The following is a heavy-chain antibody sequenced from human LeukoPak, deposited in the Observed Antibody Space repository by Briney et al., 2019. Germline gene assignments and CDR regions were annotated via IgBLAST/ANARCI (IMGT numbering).Heavy chain of an antibody. CDR2: IIPIFGTA. J-gene: IGHJ4*02. CDR1: GGTFSSYA. D-gene: IGHD6-19*01. V-gene: IGHV1-69*05. Sequence: SVKVSCKASGGTFSSYAISWVRQAPGQGLEWMGGIIPIFGTANYAQKFQGRVTITRDTSASTAYMELSSLRSEDTAVYYCARAHPGYSSGWYVYWGQGTLVTVSS. CDR3: ARAHPGYSSGWYVY.